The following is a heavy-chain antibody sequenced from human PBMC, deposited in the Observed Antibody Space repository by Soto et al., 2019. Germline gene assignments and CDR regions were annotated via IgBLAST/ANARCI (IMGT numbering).Heavy chain of an antibody. CDR3: YFHFVFASGTHYETLT. CDR2: IRSKIDGGTA. Sequence: DVQLVESGGGLVEPGGSLRLSCAASGLTFGSAWMSWVRQAPGKGLEWVGRIRSKIDGGTADYAAPVKGRFTISRDDSKSTLYLQMNSLKIEDTGIYYCYFHFVFASGTHYETLTWGQGTLVTVSA. V-gene: IGHV3-15*07. D-gene: IGHD1-26*01. CDR1: GLTFGSAW. J-gene: IGHJ5*02.